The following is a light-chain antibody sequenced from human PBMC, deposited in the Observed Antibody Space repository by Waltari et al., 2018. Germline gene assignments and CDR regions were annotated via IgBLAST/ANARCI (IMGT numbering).Light chain of an antibody. J-gene: IGKJ4*01. Sequence: EVLMTQSPATLSVSPGERVTLSCRASQNIHDNLAWYQQKPGQAPRLLIYGASTRATDIPARFRGSGSGTEFTLTINSLQSEDLGIDYCQQYNKWPPRTFGGGTKVEIK. CDR3: QQYNKWPPRT. CDR2: GAS. V-gene: IGKV3-15*01. CDR1: QNIHDN.